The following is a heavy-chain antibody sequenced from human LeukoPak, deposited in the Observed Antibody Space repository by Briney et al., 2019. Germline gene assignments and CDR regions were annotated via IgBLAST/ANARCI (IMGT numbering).Heavy chain of an antibody. J-gene: IGHJ4*02. Sequence: ASVKVSCKASGYTFTGYYMHGVRQAPGQGGEGMGWINPNSGGTNYAKKFQGRVTMTRDKSISTAYMELSRLRSDDTAVYYCALSGSSFDYWGQGTLVTVSS. CDR1: GYTFTGYY. V-gene: IGHV1-2*02. CDR3: ALSGSSFDY. D-gene: IGHD3-10*01. CDR2: INPNSGGT.